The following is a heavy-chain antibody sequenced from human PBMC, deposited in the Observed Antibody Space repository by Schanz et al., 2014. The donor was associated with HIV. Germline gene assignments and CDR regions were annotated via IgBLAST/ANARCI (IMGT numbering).Heavy chain of an antibody. Sequence: EVQLLQSGGGLVQPGGSLRLSCAASGFTFNNYAVSWVRQAPGKGLEWVSAISGSGGSTYYADSVKGRFTISRDNSKNTLYLQMNSLRVEDTAVYYCARALGRFRLYHLDYWGQGTLVTVSS. J-gene: IGHJ4*02. CDR1: GFTFNNYA. D-gene: IGHD3-16*01. CDR3: ARALGRFRLYHLDY. V-gene: IGHV3-23*01. CDR2: ISGSGGST.